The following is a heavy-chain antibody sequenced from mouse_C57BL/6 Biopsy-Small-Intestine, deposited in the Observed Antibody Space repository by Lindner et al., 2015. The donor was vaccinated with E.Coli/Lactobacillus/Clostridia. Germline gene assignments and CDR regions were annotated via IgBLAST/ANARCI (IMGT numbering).Heavy chain of an antibody. CDR2: TFYSGIT. CDR1: GFSINSDCY. Sequence: VQLQESGPSLVRPSQTLSLTCTVTGFSINSDCYWIWIRQFPGNKLEYIGYTFYSGITDYNPSLESRTYITRDTSKNQFSLKLNSATTEDTATYYCARAPGVFHYAMDSWGQGTSVTVSS. J-gene: IGHJ4*01. CDR3: ARAPGVFHYAMDS. V-gene: IGHV3-3*01.